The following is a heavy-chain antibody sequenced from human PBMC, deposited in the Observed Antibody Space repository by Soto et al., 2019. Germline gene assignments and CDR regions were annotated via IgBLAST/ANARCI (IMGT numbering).Heavy chain of an antibody. CDR2: IIPIFGTI. V-gene: IGHV1-69*12. Sequence: QVQLVQSGTEVRKPGSSVKVSCKASGGTFDSNAISWVRLAPGQGLEWMGGIIPIFGTINNAQKCQDGVTITADESANIVYMELSSLRSEDTAIYYCAREGLTFGPGAVGGAFDIWGQGTLVTVSS. J-gene: IGHJ3*02. D-gene: IGHD2-2*01. CDR1: GGTFDSNA. CDR3: AREGLTFGPGAVGGAFDI.